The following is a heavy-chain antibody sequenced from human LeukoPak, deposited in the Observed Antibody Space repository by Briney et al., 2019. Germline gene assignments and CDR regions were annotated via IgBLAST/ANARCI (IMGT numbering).Heavy chain of an antibody. J-gene: IGHJ6*04. Sequence: PGGSLKLSCAASGVTFSSYGMHWVRQAPGKGLEWVSVISYDGSNKYYADSVKGRFTISRDNSKNTLYLQMNSLRAEDTAVYYCAKPLYGSSSPSPNRHYYYGMDVWGKGTTVTVSS. D-gene: IGHD6-13*01. V-gene: IGHV3-30*18. CDR2: ISYDGSNK. CDR3: AKPLYGSSSPSPNRHYYYGMDV. CDR1: GVTFSSYG.